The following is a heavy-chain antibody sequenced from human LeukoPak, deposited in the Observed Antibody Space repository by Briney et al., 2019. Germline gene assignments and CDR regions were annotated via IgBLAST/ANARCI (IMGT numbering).Heavy chain of an antibody. CDR1: GYSITSSSW. V-gene: IGHV4-28*01. CDR3: ARKENVYYYFDY. Sequence: ASETLSLTCAVSGYSITSSSWWGWIRQPPGKGLEWIGYIYHCGTTYYNPSLQSRVTMSVDTSKNQFSLKLSSVTAVDTAVYYCARKENVYYYFDYWGQGTLVTVSS. J-gene: IGHJ4*02. CDR2: IYHCGTT. D-gene: IGHD3-10*01.